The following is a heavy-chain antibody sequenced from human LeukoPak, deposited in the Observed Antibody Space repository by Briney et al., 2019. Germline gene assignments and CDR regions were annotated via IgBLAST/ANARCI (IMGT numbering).Heavy chain of an antibody. CDR3: ARNLRGNRDY. D-gene: IGHD4-23*01. CDR2: INPDGRRT. Sequence: GGSLRLSCAASGFTFSTYWVHWVRQAPGKGLAWVSRINPDGRRTDYADSVKGRFTISRDNAKNTLYLQMNSLRAEDTAVYFCARNLRGNRDYWVQGALVTVCS. V-gene: IGHV3-74*01. J-gene: IGHJ4*02. CDR1: GFTFSTYW.